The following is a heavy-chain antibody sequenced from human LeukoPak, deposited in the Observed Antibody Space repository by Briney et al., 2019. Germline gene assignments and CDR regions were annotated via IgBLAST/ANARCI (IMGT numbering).Heavy chain of an antibody. V-gene: IGHV4-59*08. D-gene: IGHD5-18*01. J-gene: IGHJ4*02. CDR2: IYYSGST. CDR1: GGSISSYY. Sequence: PSETLSLTCTVSGGSISSYYWSWIRQPPGKGLEWIGYIYYSGSTNYNPSLKSRVTISVDTSKNQFSLKLSSVTAADTAVYYCARPLDTAMVQYDYWGQGTLVTVSS. CDR3: ARPLDTAMVQYDY.